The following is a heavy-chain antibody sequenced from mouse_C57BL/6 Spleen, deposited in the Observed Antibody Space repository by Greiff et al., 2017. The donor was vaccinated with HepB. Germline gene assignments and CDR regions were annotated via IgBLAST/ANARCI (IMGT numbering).Heavy chain of an antibody. V-gene: IGHV1-42*01. CDR2: INPSTGGT. CDR1: GYSFTGYY. CDR3: ADYGSSYGFAY. D-gene: IGHD1-1*01. Sequence: EVQLQQSGPELVKPGASVKISCKASGYSFTGYYMNWVKQSPEKSLEWIGEINPSTGGTTYNQKFKAKATLTVDKSSSTAYMQLKSLTSEDSAVYYCADYGSSYGFAYWGQGTLVTVSA. J-gene: IGHJ3*01.